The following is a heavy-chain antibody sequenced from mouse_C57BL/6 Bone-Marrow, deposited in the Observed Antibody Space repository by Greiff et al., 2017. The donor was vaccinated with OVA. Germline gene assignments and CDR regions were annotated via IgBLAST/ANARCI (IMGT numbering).Heavy chain of an antibody. CDR1: GYTFTSYG. D-gene: IGHD1-1*01. CDR2: IYPRSGNT. Sequence: VQLQQSGAELAKPGASVKLSCKASGYTFTSYGISWVKQRTGQGLEWIGEIYPRSGNTYYNEKFKGKATLTEDKSSSTAYMELRSLTSEDSAVYFCARLYYYGSSYEYAMDYWGQGTSVTVSS. V-gene: IGHV1-81*01. J-gene: IGHJ4*01. CDR3: ARLYYYGSSYEYAMDY.